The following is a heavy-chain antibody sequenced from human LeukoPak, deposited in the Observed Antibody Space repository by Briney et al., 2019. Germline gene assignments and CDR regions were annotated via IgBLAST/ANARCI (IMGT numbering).Heavy chain of an antibody. J-gene: IGHJ3*02. CDR2: INWNSDNI. D-gene: IGHD3-22*01. Sequence: PGGSRRLSCAASGFTFNDHAMYWVRQAPGKGLEWVSGINWNSDNIGYADSVKGRFTISRDDAKNSLFLQMNSLRAEDTALYYCARASYYYDTTGLGAVDIWGQGTMVTVSS. CDR1: GFTFNDHA. CDR3: ARASYYYDTTGLGAVDI. V-gene: IGHV3-9*01.